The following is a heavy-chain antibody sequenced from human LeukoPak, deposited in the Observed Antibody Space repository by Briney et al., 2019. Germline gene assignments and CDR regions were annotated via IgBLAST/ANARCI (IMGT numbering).Heavy chain of an antibody. CDR1: GFTFSSYA. V-gene: IGHV3-23*01. Sequence: GGSLRLSCAASGFTFSSYAMSWVRQAPGKGLEWVSAISGSGGSTYYADSVKGRFTISRDNSKNTLYLQMNSLRAEDTAVYYCSKDQGDFWSGYSIGYWGQGTLVTVSS. J-gene: IGHJ4*02. CDR3: SKDQGDFWSGYSIGY. CDR2: ISGSGGST. D-gene: IGHD3-3*01.